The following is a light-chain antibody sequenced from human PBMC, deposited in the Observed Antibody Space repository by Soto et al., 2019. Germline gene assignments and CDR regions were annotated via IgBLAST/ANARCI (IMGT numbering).Light chain of an antibody. CDR1: QSISSW. CDR2: KAS. CDR3: QKYNSYSWK. Sequence: DIQMTQSPSTLSASVGDRVTITCRASQSISSWLAWYQQKPGKAPKLLIYKASSLESGVPSRFRRSGSGTEFTLTTSSLQPDDFATYYCQKYNSYSWKSGQGTK. V-gene: IGKV1-5*03. J-gene: IGKJ1*01.